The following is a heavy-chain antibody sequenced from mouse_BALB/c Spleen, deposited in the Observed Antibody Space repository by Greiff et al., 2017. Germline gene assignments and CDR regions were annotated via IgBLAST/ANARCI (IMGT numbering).Heavy chain of an antibody. CDR3: ARSGHYYYAMDY. Sequence: LVESGGGLVQPGGSRKLSCAASGFTFSSFGMHWVRQAPEKGLEWVAYISSGSSTIYYADTVKGRFTISRDNPKNTLFLQMTSLRSEDTAMYYCARSGHYYYAMDYWGQGTSVTVSS. CDR1: GFTFSSFG. J-gene: IGHJ4*01. D-gene: IGHD1-2*01. CDR2: ISSGSSTI. V-gene: IGHV5-17*02.